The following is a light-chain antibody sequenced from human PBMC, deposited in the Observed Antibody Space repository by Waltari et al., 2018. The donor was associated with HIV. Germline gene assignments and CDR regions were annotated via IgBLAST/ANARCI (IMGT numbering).Light chain of an antibody. J-gene: IGLJ1*01. CDR3: ATWNDSLSGYV. CDR1: SSNIGRNY. V-gene: IGLV1-47*01. CDR2: RNN. Sequence: QSVLTQPPSASGTPGQRVTISCSGSSSNIGRNYVYWYQQLPGTAPKLLIYRNNQRPSGVPDRFSGSKSGTSAFLAISGLRSEDEADYYCATWNDSLSGYVFGTGTKVTV.